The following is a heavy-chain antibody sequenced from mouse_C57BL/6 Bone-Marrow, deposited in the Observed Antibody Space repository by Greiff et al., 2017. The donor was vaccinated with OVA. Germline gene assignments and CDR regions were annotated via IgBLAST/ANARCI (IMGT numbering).Heavy chain of an antibody. D-gene: IGHD1-1*01. V-gene: IGHV1-55*01. Sequence: QVQLQQPGAELVKPGASVKMSCKASGYTFTSYWITWVKQRPGQGLEWIGDIYPGSGSTNYNEKFKSKATLTVDTSSSTAYMQLSSLTSEDSAVYYCARYGGFIPTVNYWGQGTTLTVSS. CDR1: GYTFTSYW. J-gene: IGHJ2*01. CDR2: IYPGSGST. CDR3: ARYGGFIPTVNY.